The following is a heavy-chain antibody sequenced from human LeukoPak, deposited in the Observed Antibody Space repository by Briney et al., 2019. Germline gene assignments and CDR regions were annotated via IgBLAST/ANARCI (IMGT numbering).Heavy chain of an antibody. D-gene: IGHD3-10*01. CDR2: ISSSSSTI. CDR1: GLTFSNSA. CDR3: ARSGVLPYYYYGMDV. V-gene: IGHV3-48*04. J-gene: IGHJ6*02. Sequence: GGSLRLSCAVSGLTFSNSAMSWVRQAPGKGLEWVSYISSSSSTIYYADSVKGRFTISRDNAKNSLYLQMNSLRAEDTAVYYCARSGVLPYYYYGMDVWGQGTTVTVSS.